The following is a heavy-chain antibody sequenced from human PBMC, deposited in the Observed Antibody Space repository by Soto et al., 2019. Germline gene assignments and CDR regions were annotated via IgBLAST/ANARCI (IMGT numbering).Heavy chain of an antibody. Sequence: GESLKISCKGSGYSFTSYWIGWVRQMPGKGLEWMGIIYPGDSDTRYSPSFQGQVTISADKSIRTAYLQWSSLKASDTAMYYCAREKVAAADDYYYYGMDVWGQGTTVTVSS. D-gene: IGHD6-13*01. CDR2: IYPGDSDT. V-gene: IGHV5-51*01. CDR3: AREKVAAADDYYYYGMDV. J-gene: IGHJ6*02. CDR1: GYSFTSYW.